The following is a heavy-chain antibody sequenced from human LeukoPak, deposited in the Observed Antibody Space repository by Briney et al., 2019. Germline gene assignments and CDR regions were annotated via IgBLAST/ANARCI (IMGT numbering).Heavy chain of an antibody. CDR3: AKDFRTIFGVVIIVDYYYGMDV. J-gene: IGHJ6*02. Sequence: PGGSLRLSCAASGFTFSSYAMSWVRQAPGKGLEWVSAISGSGGSTYYADSVKGRFTISRDNSKNTLYLQMNSLRAEDTAVYYCAKDFRTIFGVVIIVDYYYGMDVWGQGTTVTVSS. D-gene: IGHD3-3*01. CDR1: GFTFSSYA. CDR2: ISGSGGST. V-gene: IGHV3-23*01.